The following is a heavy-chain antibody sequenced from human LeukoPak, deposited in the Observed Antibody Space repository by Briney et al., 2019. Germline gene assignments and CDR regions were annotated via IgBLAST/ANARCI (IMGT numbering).Heavy chain of an antibody. CDR3: ARDYGDYSSGY. CDR2: IYTNGST. Sequence: PSETLSLTCTVSGGSISGYYWSWIRQPAGKGLEWIGRIYTNGSTNYNPPLKSRVTMSLDTSKNQFSLKLNSVTAADTAVYYCARDYGDYSSGYWGQGTLVSVSS. V-gene: IGHV4-4*07. CDR1: GGSISGYY. D-gene: IGHD4-17*01. J-gene: IGHJ4*02.